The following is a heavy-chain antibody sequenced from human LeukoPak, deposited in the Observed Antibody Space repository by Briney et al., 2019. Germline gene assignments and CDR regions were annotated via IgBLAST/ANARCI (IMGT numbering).Heavy chain of an antibody. D-gene: IGHD6-6*01. Sequence: GGSLRLSCAASGFTFSSYWMHWVRQAPGKELVWVSRINSDGSSISYADSVKGRFTISRDNAKNTLYLQMNSLRAEDTAVYYCARAKPFSSSSLDYWGQGTLVTVSS. CDR3: ARAKPFSSSSLDY. CDR2: INSDGSSI. CDR1: GFTFSSYW. V-gene: IGHV3-74*01. J-gene: IGHJ4*02.